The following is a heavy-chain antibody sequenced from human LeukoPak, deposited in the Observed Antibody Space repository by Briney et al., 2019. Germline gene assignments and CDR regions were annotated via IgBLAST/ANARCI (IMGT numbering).Heavy chain of an antibody. CDR2: IRYDGSNK. J-gene: IGHJ4*02. Sequence: GGSLRLSCGASGFTFSSYGMHWVRQAPGKGLEWVAFIRYDGSNKYYADSVKGRFTISRDNAKNSLYLQMNSLRAEDTAVYYCARVFGAGYSDYWGQGTLVTVSS. V-gene: IGHV3-30*02. D-gene: IGHD4/OR15-4a*01. CDR1: GFTFSSYG. CDR3: ARVFGAGYSDY.